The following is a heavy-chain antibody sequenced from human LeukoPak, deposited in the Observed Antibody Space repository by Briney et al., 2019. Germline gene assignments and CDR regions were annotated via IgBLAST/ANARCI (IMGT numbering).Heavy chain of an antibody. D-gene: IGHD2-2*01. J-gene: IGHJ4*02. CDR3: TRGRYQFLGPNDS. CDR2: ITTNSAK. V-gene: IGHV3-48*02. CDR1: GFSLSDYG. Sequence: GGSLRLSCAASGFSLSDYGISWARQAPGRGLEWISYITTNSAKFYADSVRGRIAISRGNDKNSVYLQMNSLRDEDTAVYYCTRGRYQFLGPNDSWGQGSLVTVSS.